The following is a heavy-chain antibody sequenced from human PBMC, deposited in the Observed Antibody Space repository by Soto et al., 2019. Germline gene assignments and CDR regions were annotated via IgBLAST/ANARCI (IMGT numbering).Heavy chain of an antibody. V-gene: IGHV4-34*01. J-gene: IGHJ4*02. CDR2: IYHNGNT. CDR3: ASARWNF. CDR1: GGSFTDNY. Sequence: QVRLQQWGAGLLKPPETLSVTCAVYGGSFTDNYWSWVRQPPGKGLEWIGEIYHNGNTNYSPSLKSRVTISIDTSKHQFSLRLTSVTAADTAVYYCASARWNFWGQGTLVTVSS. D-gene: IGHD6-6*01.